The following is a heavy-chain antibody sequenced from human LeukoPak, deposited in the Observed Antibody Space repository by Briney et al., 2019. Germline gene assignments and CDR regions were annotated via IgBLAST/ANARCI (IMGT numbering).Heavy chain of an antibody. D-gene: IGHD6-25*01. V-gene: IGHV4-39*01. CDR2: IYYSGST. J-gene: IGHJ4*02. CDR1: GGSISGSSYY. CDR3: ARLGLSVDY. Sequence: PSETLSLTCTVSGGSISGSSYYWGWIRQPPGKGLGWIGNIYYSGSTYYNPSLKSRVTISVDTSKNQFSLKLNSVTAADTAVYYCARLGLSVDYWGQGTLVTVSS.